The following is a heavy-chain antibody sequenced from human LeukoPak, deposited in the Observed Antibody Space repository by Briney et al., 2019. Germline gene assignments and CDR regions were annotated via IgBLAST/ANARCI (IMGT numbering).Heavy chain of an antibody. J-gene: IGHJ4*02. V-gene: IGHV3-23*01. CDR2: ISGSGDST. CDR1: GFTFSSYG. D-gene: IGHD6-19*01. Sequence: GGSLRLSCAASGFTFSSYGMSWVRQAPGKGLEWVSAISGSGDSTYYADSVKGRFTISRDNSKNTLYLQINSLRAEDTAIYYCAKDHLPGIVVADRDYWGQGTLVTVSS. CDR3: AKDHLPGIVVADRDY.